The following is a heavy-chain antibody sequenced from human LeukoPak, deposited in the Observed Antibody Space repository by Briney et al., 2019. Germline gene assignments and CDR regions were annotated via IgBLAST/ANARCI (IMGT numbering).Heavy chain of an antibody. CDR2: ISGYNGNT. V-gene: IGHV1-18*01. CDR1: GYTFTPYG. D-gene: IGHD3-10*01. CDR3: ARSDISIVRGAMV. J-gene: IGHJ4*02. Sequence: ASVKVSCEASGYTFTPYGIRWVRQAPGQGLEWMGWISGYNGNTNYAQKFQGRITMNTETSTSTAYMELRSLRSDDTAVYYCARSDISIVRGAMVWGQGTLVIVSS.